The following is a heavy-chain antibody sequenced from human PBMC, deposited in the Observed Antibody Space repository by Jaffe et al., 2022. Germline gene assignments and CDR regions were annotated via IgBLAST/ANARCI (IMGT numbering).Heavy chain of an antibody. D-gene: IGHD5-12*01. Sequence: QVQLVQSGAEVKKPGSSVKVSCKASGGTFSSYAISWVRQAPGQGLEWMGGIIPIFGTANYAQKFQGRVTITADESTSTAYMELSSLRSEDTAVYYCARAGYSGYDYVEQQLAIAPLYYYYMDVWGKGTTVTVSS. CDR3: ARAGYSGYDYVEQQLAIAPLYYYYMDV. V-gene: IGHV1-69*01. CDR1: GGTFSSYA. CDR2: IIPIFGTA. J-gene: IGHJ6*03.